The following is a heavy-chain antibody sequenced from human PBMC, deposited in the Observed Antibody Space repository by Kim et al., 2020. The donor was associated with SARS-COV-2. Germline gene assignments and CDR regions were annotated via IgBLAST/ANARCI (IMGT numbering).Heavy chain of an antibody. CDR1: GYTLTELS. D-gene: IGHD2-15*01. Sequence: ASVKVSCKVSGYTLTELSMHWVRQAPGKGLEWMGGFDPEDGETIYAQKFQGRVTMTEDTSTDTAYMELSSLRSEDTAVYYCATDGRLTRYCSGGSCRRPFDYWGQGTLVTVSS. CDR3: ATDGRLTRYCSGGSCRRPFDY. V-gene: IGHV1-24*01. J-gene: IGHJ4*02. CDR2: FDPEDGET.